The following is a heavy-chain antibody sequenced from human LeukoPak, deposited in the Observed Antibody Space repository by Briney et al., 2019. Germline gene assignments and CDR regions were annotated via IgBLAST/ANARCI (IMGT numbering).Heavy chain of an antibody. J-gene: IGHJ5*02. CDR2: IYYSGST. V-gene: IGHV4-59*01. D-gene: IGHD3-10*01. Sequence: SETLSLTCTVSGGSISSYYWSWIRQPPGKGLEWIGYIYYSGSTNYNPSLKGRVTISVDTSKNQLSLKLSSVTAADTAVYYCARGTGRFGELFPNWFDPWGQGTLVTVSS. CDR1: GGSISSYY. CDR3: ARGTGRFGELFPNWFDP.